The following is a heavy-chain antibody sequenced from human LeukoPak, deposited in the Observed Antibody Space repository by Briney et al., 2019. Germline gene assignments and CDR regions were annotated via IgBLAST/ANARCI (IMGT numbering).Heavy chain of an antibody. D-gene: IGHD4-17*01. Sequence: PGRSLRLSCAASGFTFSSYGMHWVRQAPGKGLEWVAVIWYDGGNKYYADSVKGRFTISRDNSKNTLYLQMNSLRAEDTAVYHCASEGDYIPFDYWGQGTLVTVSS. CDR1: GFTFSSYG. J-gene: IGHJ4*02. CDR2: IWYDGGNK. V-gene: IGHV3-33*01. CDR3: ASEGDYIPFDY.